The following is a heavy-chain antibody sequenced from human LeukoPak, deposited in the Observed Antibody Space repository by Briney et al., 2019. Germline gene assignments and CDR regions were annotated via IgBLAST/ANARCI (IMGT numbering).Heavy chain of an antibody. CDR1: GYTFTGYY. V-gene: IGHV1-46*01. CDR2: INPSGGST. D-gene: IGHD3-10*01. CDR3: ARPSSFYGSGSYYFDY. J-gene: IGHJ4*02. Sequence: GASVKVSCKASGYTFTGYYMHWVRQAPGQGLEWMGIINPSGGSTSYAQKFQGRVTMTRDTSTSTVYMELSSLRSEDTAVYYCARPSSFYGSGSYYFDYWGQGTLVTVSS.